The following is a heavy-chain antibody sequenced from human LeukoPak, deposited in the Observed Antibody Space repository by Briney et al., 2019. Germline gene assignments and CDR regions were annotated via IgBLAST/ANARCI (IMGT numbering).Heavy chain of an antibody. CDR3: AKDRDSYGYVTSFDY. CDR2: ISGSGGST. CDR1: GFTFSSYA. Sequence: GGSLRLSCVASGFTFSSYAMSWVRQAPGKGLEWVSAISGSGGSTYYADSVKGRFTISRDNSKNTLYLQMNSLRAEDTAVYYCAKDRDSYGYVTSFDYWGQGTLVTVSS. V-gene: IGHV3-23*01. D-gene: IGHD5-18*01. J-gene: IGHJ4*02.